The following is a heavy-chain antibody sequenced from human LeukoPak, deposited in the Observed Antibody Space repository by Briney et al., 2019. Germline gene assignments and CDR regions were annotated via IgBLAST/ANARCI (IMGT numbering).Heavy chain of an antibody. V-gene: IGHV4-4*07. CDR3: ARSHEGFSSTWASYYYYMDV. CDR2: IYTSGST. Sequence: SETLSLTCTDPGGSISSYYWSWIRQRAGKGLGWIGRIYTSGSTNYNPSLKSRVTMSVDTSKNQFSLKLSSVTAADTAVYYCARSHEGFSSTWASYYYYMDVWGKGTTVTVSS. J-gene: IGHJ6*03. D-gene: IGHD6-13*01. CDR1: GGSISSYY.